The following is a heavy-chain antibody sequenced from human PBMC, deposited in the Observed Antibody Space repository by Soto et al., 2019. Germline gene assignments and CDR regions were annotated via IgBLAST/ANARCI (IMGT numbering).Heavy chain of an antibody. Sequence: SETLSLTCTVSGGSISSYYWSWIRQPPWKGLEWIGYIYYSGSINYNPSLKSRVTISVDTSKNQFSLKLSSVTAADTAVYYCARVWGGAFDFWGQGTMVTVSS. D-gene: IGHD3-10*01. V-gene: IGHV4-59*01. CDR3: ARVWGGAFDF. CDR1: GGSISSYY. J-gene: IGHJ3*01. CDR2: IYYSGSI.